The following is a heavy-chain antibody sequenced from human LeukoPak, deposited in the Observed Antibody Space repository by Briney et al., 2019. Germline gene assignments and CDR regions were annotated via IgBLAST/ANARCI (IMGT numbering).Heavy chain of an antibody. Sequence: GGSLRLSCAASGFTFSNYAMSWVRQAPGKGLEWVSVISGSGGSTFYADSVKGQFTISRDNAKNTLYLQMNSLRAEDTAVYYCARGYSSGWSNWFDPWGQGTLVTVSS. CDR2: ISGSGGST. CDR1: GFTFSNYA. V-gene: IGHV3-23*01. D-gene: IGHD6-19*01. J-gene: IGHJ5*02. CDR3: ARGYSSGWSNWFDP.